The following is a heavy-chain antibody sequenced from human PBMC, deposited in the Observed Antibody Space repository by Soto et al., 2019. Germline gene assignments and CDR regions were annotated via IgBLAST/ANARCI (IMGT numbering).Heavy chain of an antibody. Sequence: GGSLRLSCAASGFTFSDYYMTWIRQAPGSGLEWVSYISSSSGTISYANSVKGRYTISRDNAQNSLYLQMTSLRAEDTAVYYCARGTYRSKTDFDYWGQGTLVTVSS. CDR1: GFTFSDYY. CDR2: ISSSSGTI. V-gene: IGHV3-11*01. CDR3: ARGTYRSKTDFDY. D-gene: IGHD6-13*01. J-gene: IGHJ4*02.